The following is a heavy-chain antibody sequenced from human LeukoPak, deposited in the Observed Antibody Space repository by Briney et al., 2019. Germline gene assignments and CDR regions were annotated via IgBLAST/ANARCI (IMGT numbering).Heavy chain of an antibody. CDR3: TSPTPPLKAHAFDI. V-gene: IGHV3-15*01. CDR2: IKSKTDGGTT. Sequence: GGPLRLSCAASGFTFSNAWMSWVRQAPGKGLEWVGRIKSKTDGGTTDYAAPVKGRFTISRDDSKNTLYLQMNSLKTEDTAVYYCTSPTPPLKAHAFDIWGQGTMVTVSS. J-gene: IGHJ3*02. CDR1: GFTFSNAW.